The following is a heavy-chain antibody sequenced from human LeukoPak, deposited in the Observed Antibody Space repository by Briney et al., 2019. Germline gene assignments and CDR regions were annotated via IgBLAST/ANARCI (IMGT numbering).Heavy chain of an antibody. CDR3: AKDYYDFWSGYSYYYMDV. J-gene: IGHJ6*03. Sequence: PGRSLRLSCAASGFTFSTYGMYWVRQAPGKGLEWVAVISSDGSDKYYADSVKGRFTISRDNSKNTLYLQMNSLRPEDTAVYFCAKDYYDFWSGYSYYYMDVWGKGTTVTVSS. V-gene: IGHV3-30*18. CDR1: GFTFSTYG. CDR2: ISSDGSDK. D-gene: IGHD3-3*01.